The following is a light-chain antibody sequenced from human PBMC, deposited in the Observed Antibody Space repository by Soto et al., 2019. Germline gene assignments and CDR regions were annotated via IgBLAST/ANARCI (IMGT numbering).Light chain of an antibody. J-gene: IGKJ2*01. CDR1: QSVSSSY. CDR3: QQYGSSPNP. V-gene: IGKV3-20*01. CDR2: GAS. Sequence: EIVLTQSPGTLSLSPGERATLSCRASQSVSSSYLAWYQQKPGQAPRLLIYGASSRATGIPDRFSGSGSGPAFTLTISRLEPEDFAVYYCQQYGSSPNPFGQGTKLEIK.